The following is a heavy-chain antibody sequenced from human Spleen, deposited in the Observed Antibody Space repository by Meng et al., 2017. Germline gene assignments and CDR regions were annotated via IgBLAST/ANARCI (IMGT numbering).Heavy chain of an antibody. V-gene: IGHV4-34*01. CDR2: INHSGST. CDR3: ARGPTTMAHDFDY. CDR1: GGSFSDYY. D-gene: IGHD4-11*01. Sequence: VQPQQWGTGLLKPSETLSLTCVVSGGSFSDYYWSWTRQPPGKGLEWIGEINHSGSTNYNPSLESRATISVDTSQNNLSLKLSSVTTADSAVYYCARGPTTMAHDFDYWGQGTLVTVSS. J-gene: IGHJ4*02.